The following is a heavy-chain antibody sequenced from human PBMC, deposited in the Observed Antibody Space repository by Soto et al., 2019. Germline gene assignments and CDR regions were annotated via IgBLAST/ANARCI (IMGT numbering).Heavy chain of an antibody. Sequence: PSETLSLTCTVSGGSISSGGYYWSWIRQHPGKGLEWIGYIYYSESTYYNPPLKSRVTISVDTSKNQFSLKLSSVTAADTAVYYCARESVSSYSYYYYGMDVWGQGTTVTVSS. D-gene: IGHD3-10*01. CDR2: IYYSEST. J-gene: IGHJ6*02. V-gene: IGHV4-31*03. CDR1: GGSISSGGYY. CDR3: ARESVSSYSYYYYGMDV.